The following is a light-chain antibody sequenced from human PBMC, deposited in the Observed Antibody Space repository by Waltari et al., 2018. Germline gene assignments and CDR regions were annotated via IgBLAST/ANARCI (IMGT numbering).Light chain of an antibody. J-gene: IGKJ4*01. CDR2: KAS. CDR3: QQYTSFSLT. Sequence: DIQMTQSPSSLSASIGDRVTFTCRASQGISSWLAWYQQKPGKAPNLLIFKASTLESGVPSRFSGSGSGTEFTLTISSLQPDDFATYYCQQYTSFSLTFGGGTTVEIK. CDR1: QGISSW. V-gene: IGKV1-5*03.